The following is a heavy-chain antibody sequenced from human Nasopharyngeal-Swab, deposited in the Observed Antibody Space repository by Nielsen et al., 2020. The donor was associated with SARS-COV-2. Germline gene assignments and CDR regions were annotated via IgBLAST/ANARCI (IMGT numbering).Heavy chain of an antibody. CDR2: IRQDGGEI. J-gene: IGHJ4*02. Sequence: VCQAPGKGLEWVANIRQDGGEIYYVDSVKGRFTISRDNAKNSLYLQMNSLRAEDTAVYYCARAIGALAAYWGQGTLVTVSS. CDR3: ARAIGALAAY. D-gene: IGHD2-15*01. V-gene: IGHV3-7*04.